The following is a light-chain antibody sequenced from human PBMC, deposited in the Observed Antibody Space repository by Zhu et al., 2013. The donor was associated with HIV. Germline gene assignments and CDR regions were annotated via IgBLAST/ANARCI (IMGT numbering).Light chain of an antibody. CDR1: QSVSSSY. J-gene: IGKJ1*01. V-gene: IGKV3-20*01. CDR3: QLYGSSLWT. Sequence: EIVMTQSPAMMSVSPGERATLSCRASQSVSSSYLAWYQQRPGQAPRLLIFAASNRAPGIPDRFSGSGSGTDFTLTINRLEPEDFAVYYCQLYGSSLWTFGQGTKVDI. CDR2: AAS.